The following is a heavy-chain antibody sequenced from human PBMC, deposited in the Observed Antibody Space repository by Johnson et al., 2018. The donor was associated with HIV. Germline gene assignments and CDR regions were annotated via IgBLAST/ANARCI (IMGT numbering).Heavy chain of an antibody. CDR3: AKDRGWGGTDAFDI. CDR2: IYRGGST. V-gene: IGHV3-53*01. Sequence: VQLVESGGGLIQPGGSLRLSCAASGFTVSGNYMRWVRQAPEKGLEWVSVIYRGGSTYYADSVKGRFTISRNNSKNTLYLKMNSLRAENTAVYYCAKDRGWGGTDAFDIWGQGTMVTVSS. D-gene: IGHD3-10*01. CDR1: GFTVSGNY. J-gene: IGHJ3*02.